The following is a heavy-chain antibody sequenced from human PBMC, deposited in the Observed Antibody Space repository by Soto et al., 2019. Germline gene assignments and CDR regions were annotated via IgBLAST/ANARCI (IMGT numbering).Heavy chain of an antibody. V-gene: IGHV3-30-3*01. D-gene: IGHD5-12*01. J-gene: IGHJ4*02. CDR1: GFTFSGYT. CDR2: ISYNGGKR. CDR3: ARDNIGYGPAFDY. Sequence: QVPLVESGGGVVQPGRSLRLSCVATGFTFSGYTVHWVRQAPGKGLEWVTLISYNGGKRYYADSVKGRFSISRDNSKDTVYLQMDRLKTEDTCLYYSARDNIGYGPAFDYWGQGTLVTVSA.